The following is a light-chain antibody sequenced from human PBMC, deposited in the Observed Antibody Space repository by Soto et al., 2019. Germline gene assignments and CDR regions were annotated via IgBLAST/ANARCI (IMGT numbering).Light chain of an antibody. CDR1: SSDVGKYNL. Sequence: QSALTQPASVSGSPGQSITISCTGTSSDVGKYNLVSWYQQHPGKDHKLMIYEVNKRPSGVSNRFSGSKSGNAASLTISGLQAEDEADYYCCSYAGSSTWVFGGGTKLTVL. CDR3: CSYAGSSTWV. CDR2: EVN. V-gene: IGLV2-23*02. J-gene: IGLJ3*02.